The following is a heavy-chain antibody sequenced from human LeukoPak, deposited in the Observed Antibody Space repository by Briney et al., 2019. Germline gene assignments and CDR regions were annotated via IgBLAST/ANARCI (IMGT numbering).Heavy chain of an antibody. CDR1: GGSINTYY. CDR2: VFYSGST. Sequence: SETLSLTCTVSGGSINTYYWSWIRQPPGKGLEWIGYVFYSGSTNYNPSLKSRVTISVDTSKNQISLKLTSVTAADTAVYYCARLRNSWFSGYFDYWGQGTLVTVSS. V-gene: IGHV4-59*08. J-gene: IGHJ4*02. D-gene: IGHD4-23*01. CDR3: ARLRNSWFSGYFDY.